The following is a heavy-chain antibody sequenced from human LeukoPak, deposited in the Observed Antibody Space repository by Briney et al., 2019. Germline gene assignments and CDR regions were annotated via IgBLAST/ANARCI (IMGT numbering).Heavy chain of an antibody. CDR2: IYPKSGGT. J-gene: IGHJ3*02. V-gene: IGHV1-2*02. Sequence: SVKVSCKASGYTFTGHYMHWIRQAPGQGLEWMGWIYPKSGGTNYAQKFQSRVTMTRDTSITTAFMELNILKSDDTAVYYCVRDGYSGGAFDIWGQGTMVTVSS. CDR1: GYTFTGHY. D-gene: IGHD5-12*01. CDR3: VRDGYSGGAFDI.